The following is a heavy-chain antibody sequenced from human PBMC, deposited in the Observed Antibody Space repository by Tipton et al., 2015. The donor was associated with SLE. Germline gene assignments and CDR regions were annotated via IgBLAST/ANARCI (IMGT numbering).Heavy chain of an antibody. D-gene: IGHD4/OR15-4a*01. CDR2: AYYSGKT. Sequence: LRLSCSVSGGSISSSAYYWDWLRQSPGKGLEWIGNAYYSGKTYLNPSLQSRVSISIDTSKNQFSLKLTSVTAADTAVYFCAREDYNSFDFWGQGNLVIVS. CDR3: AREDYNSFDF. J-gene: IGHJ4*02. CDR1: GGSISSSAYY. V-gene: IGHV4-39*07.